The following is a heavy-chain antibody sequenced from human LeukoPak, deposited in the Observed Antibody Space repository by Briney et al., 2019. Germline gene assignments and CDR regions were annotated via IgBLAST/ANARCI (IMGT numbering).Heavy chain of an antibody. J-gene: IGHJ4*02. CDR3: ARGRGFLPSASPFDH. D-gene: IGHD3-10*01. CDR1: GFGFSTYD. CDR2: INPKSNNT. V-gene: IGHV1-8*01. Sequence: GASVKVSCKASGFGFSTYDINWVRQAAGQGLEWMGWINPKSNNTGFALRLQVRVTMTTNTSINIAYMELGSLTSEDTAVYFCARGRGFLPSASPFDHWGEGTLVSVSS.